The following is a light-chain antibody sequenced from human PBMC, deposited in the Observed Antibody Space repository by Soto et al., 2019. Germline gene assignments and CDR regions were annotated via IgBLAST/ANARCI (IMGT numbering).Light chain of an antibody. CDR2: AVS. Sequence: QSVLTQPASVSGSPGQSITISCSGTSSDIGSYDHVAWYQQFPGKSPKLIIYAVSDRPSGVSDRFSGSKSGISASLTISGLQTEDEADYYCISYTDRQSYLLGNGTKVT. V-gene: IGLV2-14*03. CDR1: SSDIGSYDH. J-gene: IGLJ1*01. CDR3: ISYTDRQSYL.